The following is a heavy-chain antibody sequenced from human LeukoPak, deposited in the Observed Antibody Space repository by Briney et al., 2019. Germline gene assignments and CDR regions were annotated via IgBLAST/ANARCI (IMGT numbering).Heavy chain of an antibody. CDR2: IIPIFGTA. V-gene: IGHV1-69*13. CDR3: ARGYSSSSRVGLGAFDI. CDR1: GGTFSSYA. D-gene: IGHD6-6*01. J-gene: IGHJ3*02. Sequence: SVKVSCKASGGTFSSYAISWVRQAPGQGLEWMGGIIPIFGTANYAQKFQGRVTITADESTSTAYMELSSLRSEDTAVYYCARGYSSSSRVGLGAFDIWGQGTMVTVSS.